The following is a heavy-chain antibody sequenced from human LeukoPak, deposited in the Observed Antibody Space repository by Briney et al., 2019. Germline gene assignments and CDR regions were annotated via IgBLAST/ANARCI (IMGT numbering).Heavy chain of an antibody. D-gene: IGHD5-24*01. CDR2: TYHSGST. J-gene: IGHJ3*02. CDR3: ARAKGREMATIQAFDI. V-gene: IGHV4-30-2*01. Sequence: SQTLSLTCAVSGGSISSGGYSWSWIRQPPGKGLEWIGYTYHSGSTYYNPSLKSRVTISVDRSKNQFSLKLSSVTAADTAVYYCARAKGREMATIQAFDIWGQGTMVTVSS. CDR1: GGSISSGGYS.